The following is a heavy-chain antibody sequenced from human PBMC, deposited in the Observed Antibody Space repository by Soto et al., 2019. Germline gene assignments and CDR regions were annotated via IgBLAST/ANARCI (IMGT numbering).Heavy chain of an antibody. J-gene: IGHJ4*02. CDR1: GFMFSSAW. V-gene: IGHV3-15*01. CDR3: VEGWNDF. D-gene: IGHD1-1*01. Sequence: EVQVVESGGDLVEPGGSLRLSCVTSGFMFSSAWMSWVRQAPGKGLEWVARIKSTKDGGARDYAAPVNGRFSISRDDSKSTVYLQMNSLRAEDTALYYCVEGWNDFWGQGTLVTVSS. CDR2: IKSTKDGGAR.